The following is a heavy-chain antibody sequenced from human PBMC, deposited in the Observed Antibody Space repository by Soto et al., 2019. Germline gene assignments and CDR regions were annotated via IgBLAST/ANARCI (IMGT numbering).Heavy chain of an antibody. Sequence: QITLKESGPTLVKPTQTLTLTCTFSGFSFISSGVGVGWIRQPPGRALEWLALIYWDEDKRYSPSLKGRLTIXKDXSTNEVVLTMPNVDPEDPGTYYCAHKGGRGAGMDVWGQGTTVTVS. D-gene: IGHD2-15*01. V-gene: IGHV2-5*02. CDR2: IYWDEDK. CDR3: AHKGGRGAGMDV. CDR1: GFSFISSGVG. J-gene: IGHJ6*02.